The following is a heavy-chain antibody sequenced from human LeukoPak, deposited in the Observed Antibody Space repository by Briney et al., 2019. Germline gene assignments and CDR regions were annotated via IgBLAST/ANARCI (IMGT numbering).Heavy chain of an antibody. CDR3: AGGTRDYIPFDY. D-gene: IGHD4-11*01. CDR2: THTSGST. J-gene: IGHJ4*02. CDR1: SGPISSYF. Sequence: PSETLSLTCTVSSGPISSYFWSWIRQPAGTGLEWIGRTHTSGSTNYNPSLKGRVALSVDTSKNQFSLKLNSVTAADTAVYYCAGGTRDYIPFDYWGQGTLVTVSS. V-gene: IGHV4-4*07.